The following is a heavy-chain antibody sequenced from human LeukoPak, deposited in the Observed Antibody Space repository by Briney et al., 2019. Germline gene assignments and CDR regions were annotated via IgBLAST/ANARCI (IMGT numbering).Heavy chain of an antibody. CDR1: GGTFSSYA. V-gene: IGHV1-69*01. CDR3: ARDYTPYGATGY. Sequence: SLKVSCKASGGTFSSYAISWVRQAPGQGLEWMGGIIPIFGTANYAQKFQGRVTITADESTSTAYMELSSLRSEDTAVYYCARDYTPYGATGYWGQGTLVTVSS. D-gene: IGHD4-17*01. J-gene: IGHJ4*02. CDR2: IIPIFGTA.